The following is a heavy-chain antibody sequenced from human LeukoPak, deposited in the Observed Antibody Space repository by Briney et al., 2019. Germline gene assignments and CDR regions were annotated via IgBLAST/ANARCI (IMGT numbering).Heavy chain of an antibody. J-gene: IGHJ4*02. D-gene: IGHD1-26*01. Sequence: GGSLRLSCAASGFTFSSYGMHWVRQAPGKGLEWVAVISYDGSNKYYADSVKGRFTISRDNSKNTLYLQMNSLRAEDTAVYYCAKVLSGSYYDYYFDYWGQGTLVTVSS. CDR1: GFTFSSYG. CDR2: ISYDGSNK. CDR3: AKVLSGSYYDYYFDY. V-gene: IGHV3-30*18.